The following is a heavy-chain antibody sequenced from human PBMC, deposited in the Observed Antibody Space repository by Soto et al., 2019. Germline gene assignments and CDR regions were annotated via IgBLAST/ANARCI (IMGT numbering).Heavy chain of an antibody. CDR3: AKGGTAMVHFYHGLDV. J-gene: IGHJ6*02. CDR1: GFPLDDNA. Sequence: EVQLVDPGGDLLQPGKSRRLSCAASGFPLDDNALPWVRQTPGRGMQWISGISWKGRTIGYVESVTGRFTFSRDNPERSVFLQMNNLTPDDTAFYYCAKGGTAMVHFYHGLDVWGQGTTVTVSS. D-gene: IGHD5-18*01. V-gene: IGHV3-9*01. CDR2: ISWKGRTI.